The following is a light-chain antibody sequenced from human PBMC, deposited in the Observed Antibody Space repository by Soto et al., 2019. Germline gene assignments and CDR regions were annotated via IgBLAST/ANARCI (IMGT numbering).Light chain of an antibody. J-gene: IGLJ1*01. CDR1: SSDVGGYNY. CDR2: DVS. V-gene: IGLV2-14*01. CDR3: GSYTSSSSLPYV. Sequence: QSALTQPASVSGSPGQSITISCTGTSSDVGGYNYVSWYQQHPGKAPKLMIYDVSNRPSGDSNRFSGSKSDNTASLTLSGLQAEDESDYYRGSYTSSSSLPYVFGTGTKLTVL.